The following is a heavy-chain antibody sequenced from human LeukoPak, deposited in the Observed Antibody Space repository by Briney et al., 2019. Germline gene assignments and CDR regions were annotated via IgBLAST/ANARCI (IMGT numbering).Heavy chain of an antibody. V-gene: IGHV4-39*07. CDR3: ARDGILIVAGLIDY. D-gene: IGHD6-19*01. CDR1: GASISSSSYY. CDR2: IYYTGST. J-gene: IGHJ4*02. Sequence: SETLSLTCTVSGASISSSSYYWGWIRQPPGKGLEWIESIYYTGSTHYNPSLKSRVTISVDTSKNQFSLNLSSVTAADTAIYYCARDGILIVAGLIDYWGQGTLVTVSS.